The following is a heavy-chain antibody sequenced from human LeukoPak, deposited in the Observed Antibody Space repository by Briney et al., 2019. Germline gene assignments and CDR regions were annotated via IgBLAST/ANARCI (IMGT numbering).Heavy chain of an antibody. CDR1: GFTFSDYW. J-gene: IGHJ4*02. Sequence: QRWGSLRLSCAASGFTFSDYWMSWVRQAPGEGLEWVANIKQDGSDKNYVDSVKGRFTISRDNAKKSLYLQMNSLRAEDTAVYYCAPPPIAATGNWGQGTLVTVSS. CDR3: APPPIAATGN. CDR2: IKQDGSDK. D-gene: IGHD6-13*01. V-gene: IGHV3-7*01.